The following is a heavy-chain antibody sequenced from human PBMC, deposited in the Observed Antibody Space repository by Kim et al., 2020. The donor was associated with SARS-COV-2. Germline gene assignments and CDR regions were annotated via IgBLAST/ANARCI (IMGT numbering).Heavy chain of an antibody. V-gene: IGHV1-58*01. CDR3: AAVRGILTGYTFDY. J-gene: IGHJ4*02. D-gene: IGHD3-9*01. Sequence: AQKFQERVTITRDMSTSTAYMELSSLRSEDTAVYYCAAVRGILTGYTFDYWGQGTLVTVSS.